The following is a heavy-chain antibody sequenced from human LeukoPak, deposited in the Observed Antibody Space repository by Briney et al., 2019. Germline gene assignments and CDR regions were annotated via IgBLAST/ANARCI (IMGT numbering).Heavy chain of an antibody. V-gene: IGHV3-11*01. J-gene: IGHJ5*02. CDR2: ISSSGSTI. CDR3: LVDTAMVTGNWFDP. D-gene: IGHD5-18*01. CDR1: GFTFSDYY. Sequence: GGSLRLSCAASGFTFSDYYMSWIRQAPGKGLEWVSYISSSGSTIYYADSVKGRFTISRDNAKNSLYLQMNSLRAEDTAVYYCLVDTAMVTGNWFDPWGQRTLVTVSS.